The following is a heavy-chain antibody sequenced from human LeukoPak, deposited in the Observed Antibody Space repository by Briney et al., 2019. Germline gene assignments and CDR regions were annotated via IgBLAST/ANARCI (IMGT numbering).Heavy chain of an antibody. CDR2: ISTSSSYI. V-gene: IGHV3-21*01. J-gene: IGHJ6*04. Sequence: GGSLRLSCAASGFTFSSYSMNWVRQAPGKGLEWVSSISTSSSYIYYADSVKGRFTISRDNARKSVYLQMNSLRAEDTAVYYCARDRGNSGGTSPGLDVWGKGTTVTVSS. CDR3: ARDRGNSGGTSPGLDV. CDR1: GFTFSSYS. D-gene: IGHD4-23*01.